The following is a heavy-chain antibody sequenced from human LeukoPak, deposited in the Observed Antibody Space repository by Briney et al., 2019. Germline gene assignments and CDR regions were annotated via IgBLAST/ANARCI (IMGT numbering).Heavy chain of an antibody. D-gene: IGHD5-24*01. CDR1: GYTFTSYG. V-gene: IGHV1-2*06. J-gene: IGHJ4*02. Sequence: ASVKVSCKASGYTFTSYGISWVRQAPGQGLEWMGRINPNSGGTNYAQKFQGRVTMTRDTSISTAYMELSSLRSEDTAVYYCARVRRRWLQPYYFDYWGQGTLVTVSS. CDR3: ARVRRRWLQPYYFDY. CDR2: INPNSGGT.